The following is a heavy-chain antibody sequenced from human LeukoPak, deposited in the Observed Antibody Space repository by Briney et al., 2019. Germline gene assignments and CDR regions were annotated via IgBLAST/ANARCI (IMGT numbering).Heavy chain of an antibody. Sequence: PSETLSLTCAVSGGSISSGSYYWGWIRQPPGKGLEWIGSIYYSKNTYYNPSLKSRVTMSADTSKNQFSLTLGSVSATDTAVYYCVSPRGFSYGYFDYWGQGTLVTVSS. D-gene: IGHD5-18*01. CDR1: GGSISSGSYY. J-gene: IGHJ4*02. CDR2: IYYSKNT. CDR3: VSPRGFSYGYFDY. V-gene: IGHV4-39*01.